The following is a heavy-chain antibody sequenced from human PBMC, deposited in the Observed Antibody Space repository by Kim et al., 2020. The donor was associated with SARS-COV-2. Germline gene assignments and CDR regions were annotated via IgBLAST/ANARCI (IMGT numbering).Heavy chain of an antibody. V-gene: IGHV1-69*01. Sequence: NYAQKFQGRVTMTADESTSTAYMELSSLRSEDTAVYYCARPGYGVYYFDYWGQGTLVTVSS. D-gene: IGHD3-10*01. J-gene: IGHJ4*02. CDR3: ARPGYGVYYFDY.